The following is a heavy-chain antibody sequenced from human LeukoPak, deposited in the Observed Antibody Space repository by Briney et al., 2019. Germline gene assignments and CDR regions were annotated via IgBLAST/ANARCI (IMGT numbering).Heavy chain of an antibody. CDR2: ICTSGST. Sequence: SETLSLTCTASGGSISSYYWSWIRQPAGKGPEWIGRICTSGSTNYNPSLKSRVTMSVDTSKNQFSLKLSSVTAADTAVYYCASLNHYGSGYYYYYGMDVWGQGTTVTVSS. V-gene: IGHV4-4*07. J-gene: IGHJ6*02. CDR3: ASLNHYGSGYYYYYGMDV. CDR1: GGSISSYY. D-gene: IGHD3-10*01.